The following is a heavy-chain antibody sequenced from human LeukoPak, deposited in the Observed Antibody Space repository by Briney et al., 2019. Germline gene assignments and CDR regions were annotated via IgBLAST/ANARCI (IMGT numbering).Heavy chain of an antibody. J-gene: IGHJ4*02. CDR1: GGSISSYY. V-gene: IGHV4-59*01. CDR3: ARTLFFDY. CDR2: IYYSGST. Sequence: PSETLSLTCTVSGGSISSYYWSWIRQPPGKGLEWIGYIYYSGSTNYNPSLKSRVTISVDTSKDQFSLNLSSVTAADTAVYYCARTLFFDYWGQGTLVTVSS.